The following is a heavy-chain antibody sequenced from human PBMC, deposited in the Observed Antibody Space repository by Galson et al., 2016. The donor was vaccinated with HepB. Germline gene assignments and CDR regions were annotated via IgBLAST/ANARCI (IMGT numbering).Heavy chain of an antibody. CDR3: ARDRAGLYDNSGSYFDA. Sequence: SLRLSCAASGFTLDTFTLHWVRQSPGKGLEWVAVISDNGGSTFYAESVQGRFIISRDNSKNTVYLQMRSLRVGDTAVYYCARDRAGLYDNSGSYFDAWGQGTLVTVSS. CDR2: ISDNGGST. CDR1: GFTLDTFT. J-gene: IGHJ4*02. D-gene: IGHD3-22*01. V-gene: IGHV3-30-3*01.